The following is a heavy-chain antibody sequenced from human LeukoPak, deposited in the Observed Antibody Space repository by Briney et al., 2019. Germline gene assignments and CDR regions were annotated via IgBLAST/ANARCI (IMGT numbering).Heavy chain of an antibody. J-gene: IGHJ6*02. CDR1: GGSISSYY. CDR2: IYTSGST. V-gene: IGHV4-4*07. Sequence: SETLSLTCTVSGGSISSYYWSWIRQPAGKGLEWIGRIYTSGSTNYNPSLKSRVTMSVDTPKNQFSLKLSSVTAADTAVYYCAKTSGSYYYDSSGYRYYYYGMDVWGQGTTVTVSS. D-gene: IGHD3-22*01. CDR3: AKTSGSYYYDSSGYRYYYYGMDV.